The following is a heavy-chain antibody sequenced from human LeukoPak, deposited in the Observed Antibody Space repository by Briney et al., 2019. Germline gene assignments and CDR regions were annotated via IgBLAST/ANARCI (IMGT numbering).Heavy chain of an antibody. Sequence: GGSLRLSCAASGFTFSSYAMNWVRQAPGKGLEWVSGISGSGSTYYADSVKGRFTISRDNSKNTLFLQMISLRAEDTAVYYCAITGLLWFGEPRLDAFDIWGQGTMVTVSS. D-gene: IGHD3-10*01. CDR1: GFTFSSYA. CDR2: ISGSGST. J-gene: IGHJ3*02. V-gene: IGHV3-23*01. CDR3: AITGLLWFGEPRLDAFDI.